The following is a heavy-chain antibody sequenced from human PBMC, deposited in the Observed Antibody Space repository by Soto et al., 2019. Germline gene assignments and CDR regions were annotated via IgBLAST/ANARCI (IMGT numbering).Heavy chain of an antibody. CDR2: IKGDGSAK. D-gene: IGHD6-25*01. Sequence: EVQLVESGGGLVQPGGSLRLTCAASGFTFGNYWMTWVRQAPGKGLEWVANIKGDGSAKSYLDSVRGRFTVSRDNAENALFLQMNILRAEDTALYCCARDVSQRSSGYYLGAFDNRGQGTMVTVS. CDR1: GFTFGNYW. V-gene: IGHV3-7*05. CDR3: ARDVSQRSSGYYLGAFDN. J-gene: IGHJ3*02.